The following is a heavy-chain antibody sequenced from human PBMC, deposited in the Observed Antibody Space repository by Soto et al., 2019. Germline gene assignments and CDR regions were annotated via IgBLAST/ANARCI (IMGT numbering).Heavy chain of an antibody. V-gene: IGHV4-34*01. CDR2: INHSGST. Sequence: PSETLSLTCAVYGGSFSGDYWSWIRQPPGKGLEWIGEINHSGSTNYNPSLKSRVTISVDKSKNQFSLKLTSVTAADTAVYYCARGRRGYSSSWYLTWGQGTLVTVSS. J-gene: IGHJ5*02. D-gene: IGHD6-13*01. CDR1: GGSFSGDY. CDR3: ARGRRGYSSSWYLT.